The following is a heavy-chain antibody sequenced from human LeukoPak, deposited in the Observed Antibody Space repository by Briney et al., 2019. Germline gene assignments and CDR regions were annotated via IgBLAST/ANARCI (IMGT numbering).Heavy chain of an antibody. CDR1: GFTFSSYW. CDR2: INTDGSST. J-gene: IGHJ6*04. D-gene: IGHD3-10*01. V-gene: IGHV3-74*01. CDR3: ARDRVLLWFGGSMDV. Sequence: GGSLRLSCAASGFTFSSYWMHWVRQAPGKGLVWVSRINTDGSSTSYADSVKGRFTISRDNAKNTLYLQMNSLRAEDTAVYYCARDRVLLWFGGSMDVWGKGTTVTVSS.